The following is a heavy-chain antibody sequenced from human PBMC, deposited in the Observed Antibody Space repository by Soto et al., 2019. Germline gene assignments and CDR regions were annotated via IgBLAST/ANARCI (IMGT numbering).Heavy chain of an antibody. D-gene: IGHD3-22*01. V-gene: IGHV3-48*02. CDR3: AYDSSGYYYYFDY. CDR2: ISSSSSTI. Sequence: EVQLVESGGGLVQPGGSLRLSCAASGFTFGSYSMNWVRQAPGKGLEWVSYISSSSSTIYYADSVKGRFTISRDNAKNSVYLQMNSLRDEDTAVYYCAYDSSGYYYYFDYWGQGTLVTVSS. J-gene: IGHJ4*02. CDR1: GFTFGSYS.